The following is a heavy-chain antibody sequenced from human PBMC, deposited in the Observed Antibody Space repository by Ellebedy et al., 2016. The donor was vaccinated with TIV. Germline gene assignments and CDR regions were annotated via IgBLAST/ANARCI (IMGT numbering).Heavy chain of an antibody. Sequence: GGSLRLSCTASGFNFSVSAMHWVRQGPGKGLDWVASIGSDGDKKFYADSLKGRFSISRDNSKNPLHLQMNSLRPEETGVYYCVRDRGGRGSHYVSALDFWGRGTTV. J-gene: IGHJ6*02. V-gene: IGHV3-30*02. D-gene: IGHD3-10*01. CDR2: IGSDGDKK. CDR1: GFNFSVSA. CDR3: VRDRGGRGSHYVSALDF.